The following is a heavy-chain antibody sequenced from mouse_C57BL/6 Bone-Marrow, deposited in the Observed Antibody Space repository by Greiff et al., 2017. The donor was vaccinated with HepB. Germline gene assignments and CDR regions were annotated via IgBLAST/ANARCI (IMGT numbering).Heavy chain of an antibody. CDR2: INPSNGGT. CDR1: GYTFPSYW. CDR3: ARSRQLRLLPWFAY. J-gene: IGHJ3*01. Sequence: VQLQQPGTELVKPGASVKLSCKASGYTFPSYWMHWVKQRPGQGLEWFGNINPSNGGTNYNEKFKSKATLTVDKSSSTAYMQLSSLTSEDSAVYYCARSRQLRLLPWFAYWGQGTLVTVSA. V-gene: IGHV1-53*01. D-gene: IGHD3-2*02.